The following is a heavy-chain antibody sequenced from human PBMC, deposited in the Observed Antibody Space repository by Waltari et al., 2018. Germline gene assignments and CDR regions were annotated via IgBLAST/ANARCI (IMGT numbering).Heavy chain of an antibody. D-gene: IGHD1-1*01. CDR3: ARVSRRTYRSPVPGRHYYYGMDV. CDR1: GFTFSSFW. Sequence: EEQLVESGGGLVQPGDSLRLSCAASGFTFSSFWMNWVRQAPGKGPLWVSRISTDDSETTYADSVKGRFTISRDNARNTLYLPMNRLRAEDTAVYFCARVSRRTYRSPVPGRHYYYGMDVWGQGTTVTVSS. V-gene: IGHV3-74*03. CDR2: ISTDDSET. J-gene: IGHJ6*02.